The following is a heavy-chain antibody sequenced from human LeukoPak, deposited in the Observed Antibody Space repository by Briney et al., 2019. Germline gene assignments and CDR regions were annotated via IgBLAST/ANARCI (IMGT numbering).Heavy chain of an antibody. V-gene: IGHV1-2*04. Sequence: ASVKVSCKASGYTFTGYYMHWVRQAPGQGLEWMGWINPNSGGTNYAQKFQGWVTMTRDTSISTAYMELSRLRSDDTAVYYCARSQDVPRTYYDFWSGYYGGKGRAPNWFDPWGQGTLVTVSS. J-gene: IGHJ5*02. CDR1: GYTFTGYY. CDR3: ARSQDVPRTYYDFWSGYYGGKGRAPNWFDP. D-gene: IGHD3-3*01. CDR2: INPNSGGT.